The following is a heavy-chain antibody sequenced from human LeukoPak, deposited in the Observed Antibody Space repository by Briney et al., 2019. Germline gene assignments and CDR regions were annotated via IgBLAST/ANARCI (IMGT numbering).Heavy chain of an antibody. CDR1: GFTFSNAW. CDR3: TTDGAYSAYDPAGYFDY. CDR2: IKSKTDGGTT. J-gene: IGHJ4*02. Sequence: GGSLRLSCAASGFTFSNAWMSWVRQAPGKGLEWVGRIKSKTDGGTTDYAAPVKGRFTISRDDSKNTLYLQMNSLKTEDTAVYYCTTDGAYSAYDPAGYFDYWGQGTLVTVSS. D-gene: IGHD5-12*01. V-gene: IGHV3-15*01.